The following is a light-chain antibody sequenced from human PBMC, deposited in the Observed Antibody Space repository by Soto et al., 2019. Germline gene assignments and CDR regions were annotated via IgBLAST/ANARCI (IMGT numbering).Light chain of an antibody. CDR1: QSVSSSY. CDR2: GAS. CDR3: QQYGSSPWT. Sequence: EIVLTQSPGTLSLSPGERATLSCRASQSVSSSYLAWYQQKPGQAPRPLIYGASSRATGIPDRFSGSGSGTDFTLTISRLEPEDFAVYYCQQYGSSPWTFGQGNKVEIK. J-gene: IGKJ1*01. V-gene: IGKV3-20*01.